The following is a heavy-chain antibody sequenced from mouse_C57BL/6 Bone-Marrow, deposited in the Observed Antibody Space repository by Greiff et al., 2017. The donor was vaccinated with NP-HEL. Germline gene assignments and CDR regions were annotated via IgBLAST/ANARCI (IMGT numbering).Heavy chain of an antibody. CDR2: IDPSDSYT. Sequence: QVQLQQPGAELVMPGASVKLSCKASGYTFTSYWLHWVKQRPGQGLEWIGEIDPSDSYTNYNQKFKGKSTLTVEKSSSTAYMQLSSLTSEDSAVYYCARKLGREGYFDYWGQGTTLTVSS. J-gene: IGHJ2*01. D-gene: IGHD4-1*01. CDR3: ARKLGREGYFDY. V-gene: IGHV1-69*01. CDR1: GYTFTSYW.